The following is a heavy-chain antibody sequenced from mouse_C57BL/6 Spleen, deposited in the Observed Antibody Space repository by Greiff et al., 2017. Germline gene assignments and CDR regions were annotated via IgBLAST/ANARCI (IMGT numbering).Heavy chain of an antibody. CDR1: GYTFTSYW. J-gene: IGHJ2*01. CDR2: INPSSGYT. Sequence: QVQLKESGAELAKPGASVKLSCKASGYTFTSYWMHWVKQRPGQGLEWIGYINPSSGYTKYNQKFKDKATLTADKSSSTAYMQLSSLPYEDSAVYYCASDLRVYFDYWGQGTTLTVSS. CDR3: ASDLRVYFDY. V-gene: IGHV1-7*01.